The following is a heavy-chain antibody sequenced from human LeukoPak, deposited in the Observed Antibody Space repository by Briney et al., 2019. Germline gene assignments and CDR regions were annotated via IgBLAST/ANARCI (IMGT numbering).Heavy chain of an antibody. D-gene: IGHD6-19*01. J-gene: IGHJ6*03. Sequence: GGSLRLSCAASGFTFSSYSMNWVRQAPGKGLEWVSSISSSSSYIYYADSVKGRFTISRDNAKNSLYLQMNSLRAEDTAVYYCARDYIAVAGLYYYYYYMDVWGKGTTVTVSS. CDR1: GFTFSSYS. CDR3: ARDYIAVAGLYYYYYYMDV. CDR2: ISSSSSYI. V-gene: IGHV3-21*01.